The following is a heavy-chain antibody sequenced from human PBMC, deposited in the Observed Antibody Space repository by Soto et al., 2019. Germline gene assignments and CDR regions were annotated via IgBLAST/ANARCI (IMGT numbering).Heavy chain of an antibody. V-gene: IGHV5-51*01. CDR1: GYGFTSYW. Sequence: GESLKISRKASGYGFTSYWIGWVRQLPGKGLEWMGVIYPDDSNTIYSPSFQGQVTISADKSITTAYLHWRSLRASDTAMYYCARQDGYYRSYYYGLDFWGQGTTVTVSS. CDR2: IYPDDSNT. J-gene: IGHJ6*02. CDR3: ARQDGYYRSYYYGLDF. D-gene: IGHD1-26*01.